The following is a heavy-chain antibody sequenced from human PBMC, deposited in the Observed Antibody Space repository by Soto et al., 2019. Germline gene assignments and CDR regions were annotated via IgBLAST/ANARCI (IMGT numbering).Heavy chain of an antibody. V-gene: IGHV3-23*01. CDR2: ISGSGSST. CDR3: AKVRTPEPYYYYYGMDV. CDR1: GFTFSSYA. D-gene: IGHD1-26*01. Sequence: GGSLRLSCAASGFTFSSYAMSWVRQAPGKGLEWVSAISGSGSSTYYADSVKGRFAISRDNSKNTLYLRMNSLRAEDTAVYYCAKVRTPEPYYYYYGMDVWGQGTTVTVSS. J-gene: IGHJ6*02.